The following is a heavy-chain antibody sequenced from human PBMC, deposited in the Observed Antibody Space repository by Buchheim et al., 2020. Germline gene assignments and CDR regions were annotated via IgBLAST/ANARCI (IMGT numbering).Heavy chain of an antibody. D-gene: IGHD2-15*01. CDR2: ISSSSSTR. J-gene: IGHJ4*02. CDR3: AREVAATRFDY. Sequence: EVQLVESGGALVQPGGSLRFSCAASGFTFSSYSMNWVRQAPGKGLEWLSYISSSSSTRHYADSVKGRFTISRDNAKNSLYLQMNGLRDEDTAVYYCAREVAATRFDYWGQGTL. CDR1: GFTFSSYS. V-gene: IGHV3-48*02.